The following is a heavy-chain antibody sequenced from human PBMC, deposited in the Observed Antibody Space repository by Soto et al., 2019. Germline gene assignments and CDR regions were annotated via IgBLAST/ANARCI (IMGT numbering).Heavy chain of an antibody. CDR3: ARSVPLHY. D-gene: IGHD1-26*01. V-gene: IGHV3-23*01. Sequence: EVQLLESGGGVVQPGGSLRLSCAASGFTFSTYAMHWVRQAPGKGLEWVSGITASSSSTYYASTVKGRFTISRDDSNNTGYLQMNGLRVDDTAVYYCARSVPLHYWGQGTLVSVSS. CDR1: GFTFSTYA. CDR2: ITASSSST. J-gene: IGHJ4*02.